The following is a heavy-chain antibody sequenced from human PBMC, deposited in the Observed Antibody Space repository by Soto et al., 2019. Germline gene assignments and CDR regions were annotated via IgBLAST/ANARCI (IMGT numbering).Heavy chain of an antibody. CDR3: ASDYSSLKGIDY. V-gene: IGHV1-46*01. D-gene: IGHD6-13*01. CDR1: GYTFTSYY. CDR2: INPSGGST. J-gene: IGHJ4*02. Sequence: QVQLVQSGAEVKKPGASVKVSCKASGYTFTSYYMHWVRQAPGQGLEWMGIINPSGGSTSYAQKFQGRVTMTRDTSTSTDYMELSSLRSEDTAVYYCASDYSSLKGIDYWGQGTLVTVSS.